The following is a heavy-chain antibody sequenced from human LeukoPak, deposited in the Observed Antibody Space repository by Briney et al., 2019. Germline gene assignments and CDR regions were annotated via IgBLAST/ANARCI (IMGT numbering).Heavy chain of an antibody. J-gene: IGHJ6*02. CDR2: IRYDGSNK. D-gene: IGHD2-2*01. CDR3: AKDASSDYYYYGMDV. Sequence: PGGSLRLSCAASGFTFSSYGMHWVRQAPGKGLEWVAFIRYDGSNKYYADSVKGRFTISRDNSKNTLYLQMNCLRAEDTAVYYCAKDASSDYYYYGMDVWGQGTTVTVSS. V-gene: IGHV3-30*02. CDR1: GFTFSSYG.